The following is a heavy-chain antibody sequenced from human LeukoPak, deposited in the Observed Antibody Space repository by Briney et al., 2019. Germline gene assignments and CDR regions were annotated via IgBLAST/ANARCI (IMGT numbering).Heavy chain of an antibody. D-gene: IGHD6-6*01. V-gene: IGHV3-53*05. CDR3: AKDWSLAARPSGFDY. Sequence: GGSLRLSCAASGFTVSSNYMSWVRQAPGKGLEWVSVIYSGGSTYYADSVKGRFTISRDNSKNTLYLQMNSLRAEDTAVYYCAKDWSLAARPSGFDYWGQGTLVTVSS. CDR2: IYSGGST. J-gene: IGHJ4*02. CDR1: GFTVSSNY.